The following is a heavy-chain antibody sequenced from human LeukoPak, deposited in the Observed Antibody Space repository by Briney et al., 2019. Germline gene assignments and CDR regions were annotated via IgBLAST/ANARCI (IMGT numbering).Heavy chain of an antibody. V-gene: IGHV3-74*03. J-gene: IGHJ3*02. Sequence: GGSLRLSCAASGFTFSSYWMHWVRQAPGKGLVWVSCLNSDGSSTKYADSVRGRFTISRDNAKNTLYLQMSSLRAEDTAVYYCATGNSHAFDIWGQGTMVTASS. CDR2: LNSDGSST. CDR1: GFTFSSYW. D-gene: IGHD1-7*01. CDR3: ATGNSHAFDI.